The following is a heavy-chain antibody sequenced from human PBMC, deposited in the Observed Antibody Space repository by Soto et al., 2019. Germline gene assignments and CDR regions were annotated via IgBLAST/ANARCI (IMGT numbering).Heavy chain of an antibody. J-gene: IGHJ4*02. CDR1: GYTFTSYA. D-gene: IGHD2-21*02. Sequence: QVQLVQSGAEEKKPGASVKVSCKASGYTFTSYAMHWVRQAPGQRLEWMGWINAGNGNTKYSQKFQGRVTITRDTSASTAYMERSSLRSEDTVVYYCARSIVVVTALDYWGQGTLVTVSS. V-gene: IGHV1-3*05. CDR2: INAGNGNT. CDR3: ARSIVVVTALDY.